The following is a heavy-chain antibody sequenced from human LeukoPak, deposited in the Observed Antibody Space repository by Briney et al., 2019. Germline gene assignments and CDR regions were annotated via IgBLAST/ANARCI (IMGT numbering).Heavy chain of an antibody. CDR1: VFTFDDYG. V-gene: IGHV3-20*04. D-gene: IGHD3-22*01. CDR2: INWNGGST. Sequence: PGGSLRLSCAASVFTFDDYGMSWVRQAPGKGLEWVSGINWNGGSTGCADSVKGRFTISRDNAKNSLYLQMNSLRTEDTAVYYCAREEGIDGSGYYYVLGYWGQGALVTVSS. CDR3: AREEGIDGSGYYYVLGY. J-gene: IGHJ4*02.